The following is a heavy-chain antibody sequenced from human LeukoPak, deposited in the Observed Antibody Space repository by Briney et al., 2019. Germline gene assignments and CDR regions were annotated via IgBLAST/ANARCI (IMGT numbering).Heavy chain of an antibody. CDR1: GFTFSSYG. CDR3: AKDRLSSGWYVG. J-gene: IGHJ4*02. D-gene: IGHD6-19*01. Sequence: GRSLRLSCAASGFTFSSYGMHWVRQAPGKGLEWVAVISYDGSNKYYADSVKGRFTISRDNSKNTLYLQMNSLRAEDTAVYYCAKDRLSSGWYVGWGQGTLVTVSS. V-gene: IGHV3-30*18. CDR2: ISYDGSNK.